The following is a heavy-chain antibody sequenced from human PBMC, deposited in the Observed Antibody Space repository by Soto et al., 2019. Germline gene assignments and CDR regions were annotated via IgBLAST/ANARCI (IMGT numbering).Heavy chain of an antibody. D-gene: IGHD3-10*02. V-gene: IGHV3-30*18. CDR1: GFIFNRFG. CDR3: GKSVYISVRGVPPSDY. CDR2: ISYDGNNK. J-gene: IGHJ4*02. Sequence: QVQLVESGGGVVQPGRSLRLSCAASGFIFNRFGMHWVRQAPGKGLEWVAVISYDGNNKYYADSVKGRFTISRDNSQNSLDLQMNSLRLEDTAMYYCGKSVYISVRGVPPSDYWGQGTLLTVSS.